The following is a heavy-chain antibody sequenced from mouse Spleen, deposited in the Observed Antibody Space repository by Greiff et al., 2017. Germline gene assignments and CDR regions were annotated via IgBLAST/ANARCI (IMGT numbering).Heavy chain of an antibody. D-gene: IGHD2-2*01. CDR2: ISSGSSTI. V-gene: IGHV5-17*01. J-gene: IGHJ2*01. Sequence: EVKLMESGGGLVKPGGSLKLSCAASGFTFSDYGMHWVRQAPEKGLEWVAYISSGSSTIYYADTVKGRFTISRDNAKNTLFLQMTSLRSEDTAMYYCARGRWLRDPFDYWGQGTTLTVSS. CDR3: ARGRWLRDPFDY. CDR1: GFTFSDYG.